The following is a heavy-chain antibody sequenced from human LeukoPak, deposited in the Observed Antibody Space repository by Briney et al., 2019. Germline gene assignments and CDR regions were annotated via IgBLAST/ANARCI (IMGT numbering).Heavy chain of an antibody. Sequence: GESLKISCHGSGYSFTSYWIGWVRQMPGKGLGWMGIIYPGDSDTRYSPSFQGQVTISAHKSISTAYLQWSSLKASDTAMYYCARRYCGGGSCYNLDYWGQGTLVTVSS. D-gene: IGHD2-15*01. J-gene: IGHJ4*02. CDR1: GYSFTSYW. CDR2: IYPGDSDT. CDR3: ARRYCGGGSCYNLDY. V-gene: IGHV5-51*01.